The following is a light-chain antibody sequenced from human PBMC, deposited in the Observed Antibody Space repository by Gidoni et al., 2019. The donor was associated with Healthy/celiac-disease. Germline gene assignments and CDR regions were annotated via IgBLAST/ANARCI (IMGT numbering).Light chain of an antibody. J-gene: IGLJ3*02. CDR1: SSDLGGYNY. CDR3: SSYAGSIWV. CDR2: EVS. Sequence: QSALTQPPSTSGSPDQSVTISCTGSSSDLGGYNYVSWYQQNPGKAPKLMIYEVSKRPSGVPDRFSGSKSGNTASLTVSGLQAEDEADYYCSSYAGSIWVFGGGTKLTVL. V-gene: IGLV2-8*01.